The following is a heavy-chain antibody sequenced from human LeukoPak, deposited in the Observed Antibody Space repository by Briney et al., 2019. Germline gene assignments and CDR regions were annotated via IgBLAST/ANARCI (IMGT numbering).Heavy chain of an antibody. CDR3: ARDAYYYDSSGYYYYGMDV. J-gene: IGHJ6*02. Sequence: SETLSLTCTVSGGSISNYYWSWVRQPPGKGLEWIGEIYHSGSTNYNPSLKSRVTISVDKSKNQFSLKLSSVTAADTAVYYCARDAYYYDSSGYYYYGMDVWGQGTTVTVSS. CDR2: IYHSGST. D-gene: IGHD3-22*01. V-gene: IGHV4-4*02. CDR1: GGSISNYY.